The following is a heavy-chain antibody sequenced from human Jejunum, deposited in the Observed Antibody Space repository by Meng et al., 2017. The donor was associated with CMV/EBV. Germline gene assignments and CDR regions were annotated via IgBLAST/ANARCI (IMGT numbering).Heavy chain of an antibody. J-gene: IGHJ6*02. D-gene: IGHD2-8*01. V-gene: IGHV3-49*02. Sequence: SWVRQAPGKGLEWVGFIRSKRYGGASEYAASAKDRFSISRDDSKSIAYLQMNSLQTEDTAVYYCTRGYCPNGVCLQHSYYYGMDVWGPGNTVTVSS. CDR2: IRSKRYGGAS. CDR3: TRGYCPNGVCLQHSYYYGMDV.